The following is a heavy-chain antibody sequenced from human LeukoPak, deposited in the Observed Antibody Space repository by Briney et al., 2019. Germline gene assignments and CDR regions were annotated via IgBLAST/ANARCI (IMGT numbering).Heavy chain of an antibody. V-gene: IGHV1-2*02. D-gene: IGHD6-13*01. Sequence: ASVKVSCKASGYTFTGYYLHWVRQAPGHGLEWMGWINPNNGDSNSAQKFHGRVTMTRDTSISTAYMELSSLRSEDTAVYYCATEATIAVAVYFDYWGQGTLVTVSS. CDR3: ATEATIAVAVYFDY. CDR1: GYTFTGYY. CDR2: INPNNGDS. J-gene: IGHJ4*02.